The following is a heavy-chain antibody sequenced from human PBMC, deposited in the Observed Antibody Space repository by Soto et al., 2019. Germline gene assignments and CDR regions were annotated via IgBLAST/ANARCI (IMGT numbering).Heavy chain of an antibody. J-gene: IGHJ4*02. Sequence: SETLSLTCTVSGGSISSGEDFWNWIRQSPGKGLEWIGYIHHSGSTYYNPSLKSRLTISVDTSKNQISLKLNSVTAADTAVYYCARDTGTYPYYFDYWGQGTLVTVSS. D-gene: IGHD1-26*01. CDR2: IHHSGST. CDR1: GGSISSGEDF. V-gene: IGHV4-30-4*01. CDR3: ARDTGTYPYYFDY.